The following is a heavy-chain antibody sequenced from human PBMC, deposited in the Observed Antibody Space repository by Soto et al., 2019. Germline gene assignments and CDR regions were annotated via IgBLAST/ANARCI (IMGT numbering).Heavy chain of an antibody. CDR2: ISWNSGSI. J-gene: IGHJ6*02. V-gene: IGHV3-9*01. CDR1: GFTFDDYA. Sequence: SLRLSCAASGFTFDDYAMHWVRQAPGKGLEWVSGISWNSGSIGYADSVKGRFTISRDNAKNSLYLQMNSLRAEDTALYYCAQDKKGHRTHVWGMYGWGRGTTVTISS. D-gene: IGHD1-26*01. CDR3: AQDKKGHRTHVWGMYG.